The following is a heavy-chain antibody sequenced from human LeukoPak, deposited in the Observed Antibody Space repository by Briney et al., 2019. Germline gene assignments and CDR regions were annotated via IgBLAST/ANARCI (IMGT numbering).Heavy chain of an antibody. J-gene: IGHJ5*02. CDR3: ARRGLGCSSTSCYSKADP. D-gene: IGHD2-2*01. CDR2: INPNSGGT. CDR1: GYTFTGYY. Sequence: ASVKVSRKASGYTFTGYYMHWVRQAPGQGLEWMGWINPNSGGTNYAQKFQGRVTMTRDTSISTAYMELSRLRSDDTAVYYCARRGLGCSSTSCYSKADPWGQGTLVTVSS. V-gene: IGHV1-2*02.